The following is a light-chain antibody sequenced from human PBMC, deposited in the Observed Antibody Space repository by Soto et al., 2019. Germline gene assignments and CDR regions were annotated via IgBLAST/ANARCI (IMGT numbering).Light chain of an antibody. Sequence: QSVLTQPPSVSGAPGQRVTISCTGSSSNIGAGYDVHWYQRLPRTAPKLLIYGNSNRPSGVPDRFSGSKSGTSASLAITGLQAEDEADYYCQSYDSSLSGFYVFGTGTKVTVL. J-gene: IGLJ1*01. CDR2: GNS. CDR3: QSYDSSLSGFYV. CDR1: SSNIGAGYD. V-gene: IGLV1-40*01.